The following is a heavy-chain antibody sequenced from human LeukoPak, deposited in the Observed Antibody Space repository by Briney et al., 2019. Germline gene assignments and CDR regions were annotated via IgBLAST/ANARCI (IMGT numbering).Heavy chain of an antibody. CDR1: GYTFTSYD. D-gene: IGHD2-15*01. Sequence: ASVKVSCKASGYTFTSYDINWVRQATGQGLEWMGWMNPNSGSTGYAQKFQGRVTITRNTSISTAYMELSSLRSEDTAVYYCASNWIGYCSGGSCSYDYWGQGTLVTVSS. V-gene: IGHV1-8*03. CDR2: MNPNSGST. CDR3: ASNWIGYCSGGSCSYDY. J-gene: IGHJ4*02.